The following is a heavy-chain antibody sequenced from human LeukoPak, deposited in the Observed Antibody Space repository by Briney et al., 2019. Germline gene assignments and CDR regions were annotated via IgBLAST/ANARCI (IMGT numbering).Heavy chain of an antibody. CDR3: ARAGRWEGRPHAFDI. CDR1: GFTFSIYS. CDR2: ISSSSSYI. Sequence: PGGSLRLSCSASGFTFSIYSMKCVRQAPGKGLEWVLSISSSSSYICYADSVKSRFTISRDNAKNSLYLQMNSLRAEDTAVYYCARAGRWEGRPHAFDIWGQGKMVTVSS. V-gene: IGHV3-21*01. D-gene: IGHD1-26*01. J-gene: IGHJ3*02.